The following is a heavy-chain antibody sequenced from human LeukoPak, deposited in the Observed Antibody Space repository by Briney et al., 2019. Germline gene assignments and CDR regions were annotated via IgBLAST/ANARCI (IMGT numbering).Heavy chain of an antibody. CDR1: GFTVSSNY. V-gene: IGHV3-66*01. CDR2: IYNADST. D-gene: IGHD2-21*02. Sequence: GGSLRLSCAASGFTVSSNYMSWVRQAPRKGLEWVSVIYNADSTYYADSVKGRFTISRDNPKNTLYLQMNSLRAEDTAVYYCARDRNCGGDCYSGYSYYGMDVWGQGTTVTVSS. J-gene: IGHJ6*02. CDR3: ARDRNCGGDCYSGYSYYGMDV.